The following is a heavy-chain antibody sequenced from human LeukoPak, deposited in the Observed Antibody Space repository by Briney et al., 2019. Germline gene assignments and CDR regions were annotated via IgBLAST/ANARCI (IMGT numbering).Heavy chain of an antibody. D-gene: IGHD6-13*01. CDR1: GFTFSSYW. Sequence: GGSLRLSCAASGFTFSSYWMSWVRQAPGKGLEGVANIKQDGSEKYYVDSVKGRFTISRDNAKNTLYLQMNSLRAEDTAVYYCARVYGSSWFGYWDYWGQGTLVTVSS. CDR3: ARVYGSSWFGYWDY. V-gene: IGHV3-7*01. CDR2: IKQDGSEK. J-gene: IGHJ4*02.